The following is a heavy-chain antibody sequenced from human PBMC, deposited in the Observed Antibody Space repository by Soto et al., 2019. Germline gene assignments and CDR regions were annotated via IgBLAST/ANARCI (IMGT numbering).Heavy chain of an antibody. CDR1: GYTFTSYG. D-gene: IGHD2-15*01. J-gene: IGHJ6*02. CDR2: ISAYNGNT. Sequence: GASVKVSCKASGYTFTSYGISWVRQAPGQGLEWMGWISAYNGNTNYAQKLQGRVTMTTDTSTSTAYMELRSLRSDDTAVYYCARVGSSGGKQTDGMDVWGQGTTVTVSS. CDR3: ARVGSSGGKQTDGMDV. V-gene: IGHV1-18*01.